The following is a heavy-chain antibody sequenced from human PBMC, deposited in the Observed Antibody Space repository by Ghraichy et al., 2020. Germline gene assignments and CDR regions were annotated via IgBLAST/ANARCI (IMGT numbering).Heavy chain of an antibody. Sequence: SETLSLTCTVSGGSISSSSYYWGWIRQPPGKGLEWIGSIYYSGSTYYNPSLKSRVTISVDTSKNQFSLKLSSVTAADTAVYYCASYKNWNFYPDAFDIWGQGTMVTVSS. CDR2: IYYSGST. D-gene: IGHD1-7*01. CDR1: GGSISSSSYY. CDR3: ASYKNWNFYPDAFDI. V-gene: IGHV4-39*01. J-gene: IGHJ3*02.